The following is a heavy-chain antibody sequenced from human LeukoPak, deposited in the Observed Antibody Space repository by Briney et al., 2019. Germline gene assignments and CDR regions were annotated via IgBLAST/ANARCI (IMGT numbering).Heavy chain of an antibody. D-gene: IGHD3-22*01. V-gene: IGHV3-48*02. Sequence: GGSLRLSCAASGFIFGDYNMNWVRQAPGKGLEWVSYISSGGSTIYYADTVKGRFTISRDNARNSLYLQMNGLTDEDTAVYYCAREYYYDSSGYYGQAFDIWGQGTMVTVSS. CDR2: ISSGGSTI. CDR1: GFIFGDYN. J-gene: IGHJ3*02. CDR3: AREYYYDSSGYYGQAFDI.